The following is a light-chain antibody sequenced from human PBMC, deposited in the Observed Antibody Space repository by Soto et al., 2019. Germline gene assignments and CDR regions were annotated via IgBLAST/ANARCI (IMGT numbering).Light chain of an antibody. V-gene: IGKV3-20*01. CDR1: QSVCSSY. CDR2: GAS. CDR3: QQSGKT. J-gene: IGKJ1*01. Sequence: DIVLTQSPGTLSLSPGERATISCRASQSVCSSYLAWYQQKPGQAPRLLIYGASSRATGIPDRRRCSGDVTDFTLTIRRVDPEDFAVHYSQQSGKTFGQGTKLETK.